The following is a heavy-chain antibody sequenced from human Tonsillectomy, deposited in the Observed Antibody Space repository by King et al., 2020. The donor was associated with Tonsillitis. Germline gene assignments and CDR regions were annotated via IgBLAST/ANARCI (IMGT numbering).Heavy chain of an antibody. Sequence: VQLVESGGGLVQPGGSLRLSCAASGFTFSSYSMNWVRQAPGKGLEWDSYISSSSSTIYYADSVKGRFTISRDNAKNSLYLQMNSLRAEDTAVYYCARDSGYEGFDYYYGMDVWGQGTTVTVSS. V-gene: IGHV3-48*01. D-gene: IGHD5-12*01. CDR3: ARDSGYEGFDYYYGMDV. CDR1: GFTFSSYS. J-gene: IGHJ6*02. CDR2: ISSSSSTI.